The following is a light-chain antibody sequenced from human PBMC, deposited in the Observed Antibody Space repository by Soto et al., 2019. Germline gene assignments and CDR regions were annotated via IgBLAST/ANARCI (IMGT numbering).Light chain of an antibody. V-gene: IGLV1-51*01. Sequence: QSVLTQPPSVSAAPGQKVTISCSGSNSNIGNNYVSWFQQFPGTAPKLLIYDNNQRPSGIPDRFSGSKSGTSATLGITGLQTGDEAIYHCGTWDSSLSVVVFGGGTKHRP. CDR2: DNN. J-gene: IGLJ2*01. CDR1: NSNIGNNY. CDR3: GTWDSSLSVVV.